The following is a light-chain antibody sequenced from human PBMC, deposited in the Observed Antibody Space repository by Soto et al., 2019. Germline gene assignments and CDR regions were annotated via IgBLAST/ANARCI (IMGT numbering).Light chain of an antibody. Sequence: QSVLTQPASVSGSPGESIIISCTGTRSDVGSYNSIAWYQQHPGKAPRVMIFEVTKRPSGISNRFSGSKSGSTASLTISGLQAEDEADYFCFSYAGDSTWVFGGGTKVTVL. CDR2: EVT. J-gene: IGLJ3*02. V-gene: IGLV2-23*02. CDR1: RSDVGSYNS. CDR3: FSYAGDSTWV.